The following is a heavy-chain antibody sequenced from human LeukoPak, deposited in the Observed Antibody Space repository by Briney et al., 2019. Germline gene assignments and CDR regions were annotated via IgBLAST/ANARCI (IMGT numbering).Heavy chain of an antibody. Sequence: GGSLRLSCAASGFTFSNYAMSWVRQAPGKGLEWVAVISYDGSNKYYVDSVKGRFTMSRDNSKNTLYLQMNSLRAEDTAVYYCARDQNIVAYYYYGMDVWGQGTTVTVS. CDR2: ISYDGSNK. J-gene: IGHJ6*02. D-gene: IGHD2/OR15-2a*01. V-gene: IGHV3-30-3*01. CDR3: ARDQNIVAYYYYGMDV. CDR1: GFTFSNYA.